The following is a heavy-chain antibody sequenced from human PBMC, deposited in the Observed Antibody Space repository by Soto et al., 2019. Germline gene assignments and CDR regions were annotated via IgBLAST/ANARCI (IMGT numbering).Heavy chain of an antibody. CDR1: GFKFSDYN. D-gene: IGHD6-13*01. CDR2: MNLFSGNV. Sequence: QVQLVQSGAELKKPGASVKVSCTTSGFKFSDYNMNLVRQSTGRGLEWLGYMNLFSGNVDYAPGLRGRLILTKNTSVSTAYLELANLSKDDPAVYSCARGSASKRVWNSDFWGQGTPVTVSS. V-gene: IGHV1-8*01. CDR3: ARGSASKRVWNSDF. J-gene: IGHJ4*02.